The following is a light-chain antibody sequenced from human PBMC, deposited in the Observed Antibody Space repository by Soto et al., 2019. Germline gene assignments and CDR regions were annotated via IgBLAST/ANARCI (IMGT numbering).Light chain of an antibody. J-gene: IGKJ4*01. V-gene: IGKV3D-15*01. CDR1: QSVSGN. Sequence: EIVMTQSPATLSVSPGERATLSCRASQSVSGNLAWYQQKPGQAPSLLIYAASTRATGISARFSGSGSGTDFTLTISSLLFEDFAPYYCQQYNKRLLTFGGGTKVEIK. CDR2: AAS. CDR3: QQYNKRLLT.